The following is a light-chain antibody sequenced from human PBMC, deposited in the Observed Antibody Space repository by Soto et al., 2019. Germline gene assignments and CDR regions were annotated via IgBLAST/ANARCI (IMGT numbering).Light chain of an antibody. CDR2: GAS. V-gene: IGKV3-20*01. CDR3: QQYGSSPYT. J-gene: IGKJ2*01. Sequence: EIVLTQSPGTLSLSPGERATLSCRASQSVSSNYLAWYRQRPGQAPRLLIYGASSRAPGVPDRFSGSGSGTDFTLTISRLEPEDFAVYYCQQYGSSPYTFGQGNKLEIK. CDR1: QSVSSNY.